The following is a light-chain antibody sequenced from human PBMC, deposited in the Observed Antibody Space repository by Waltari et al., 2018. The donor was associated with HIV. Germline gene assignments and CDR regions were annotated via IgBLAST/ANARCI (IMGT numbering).Light chain of an antibody. CDR2: LTS. CDR3: KQGLHTPWT. V-gene: IGKV2-28*01. J-gene: IGKJ1*01. Sequence: DIVMTQSPLSLPVTPGESASISCRSTQILLHTNAHHCVDWYLQKPGQSPQLLIYLTSSRASGVPDRFSGSGSGTDFTLKISRVEAEDVGVYYCKQGLHTPWTFGQGTKVEIK. CDR1: QILLHTNAHHC.